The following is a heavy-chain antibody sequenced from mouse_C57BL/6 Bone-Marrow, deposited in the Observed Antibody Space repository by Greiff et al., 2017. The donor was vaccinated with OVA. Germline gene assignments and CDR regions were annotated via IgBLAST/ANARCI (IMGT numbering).Heavy chain of an antibody. CDR2: IDPSDSYT. CDR3: ARSKTAQATGY. D-gene: IGHD3-2*02. J-gene: IGHJ2*01. CDR1: GYTFTSYW. Sequence: VQLQQPGAELVKPGASVKLSCKASGYTFTSYWMQWVKQRPGQGLEWIGEIDPSDSYTNYNQKFKGKATLTVDTSSSTAYMQLSSLTSEDSAVYYCARSKTAQATGYWGKGTTLTVSS. V-gene: IGHV1-50*01.